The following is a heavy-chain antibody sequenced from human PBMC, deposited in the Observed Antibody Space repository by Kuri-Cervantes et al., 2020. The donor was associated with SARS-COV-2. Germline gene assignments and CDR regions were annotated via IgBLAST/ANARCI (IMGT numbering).Heavy chain of an antibody. J-gene: IGHJ6*03. CDR3: ARVFRGGSYYYYYYMDV. CDR2: IYSGGST. D-gene: IGHD1-26*01. CDR1: GFTVSSNY. V-gene: IGHV3-66*01. Sequence: GESLKISCAASGFTVSSNYMSWVRQAPGKGLEWVSVIYSGGSTYYPGSVKGQFTISRENAKNSLYLQMNSLRAGDTAVYYCARVFRGGSYYYYYYMDVWGKGTTVTVSS.